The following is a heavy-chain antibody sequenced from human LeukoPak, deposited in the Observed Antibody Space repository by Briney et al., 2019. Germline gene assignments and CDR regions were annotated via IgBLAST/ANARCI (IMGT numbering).Heavy chain of an antibody. V-gene: IGHV3-30*04. CDR1: GFTFSSYA. J-gene: IGHJ3*02. CDR3: AREVRDAFDI. Sequence: GRSLRLSCAASGFTFSSYAMHWVRQAPGKGLEWVAVISYDGSHKYYADSVKGRFTISRDNSKNTLYLQMNSLRAEDTALYYCAREVRDAFDIWGQGTMVTVSS. CDR2: ISYDGSHK.